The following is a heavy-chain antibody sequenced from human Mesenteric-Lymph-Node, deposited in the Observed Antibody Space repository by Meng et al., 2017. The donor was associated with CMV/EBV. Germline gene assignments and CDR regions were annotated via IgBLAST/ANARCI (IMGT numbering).Heavy chain of an antibody. CDR3: ARDHLSTYDSSGYYYFDY. V-gene: IGHV3-9*01. CDR1: GFVFVDYA. D-gene: IGHD3-22*01. Sequence: SLKISCAASGFVFVDYAMHWVRQAPGKGLEWVSGISWNSGSIGYADSVKGRFTISRDNAKNSLYLQMNSLRAEDTAFYYCARDHLSTYDSSGYYYFDYWGQGTLVTVSS. J-gene: IGHJ4*02. CDR2: ISWNSGSI.